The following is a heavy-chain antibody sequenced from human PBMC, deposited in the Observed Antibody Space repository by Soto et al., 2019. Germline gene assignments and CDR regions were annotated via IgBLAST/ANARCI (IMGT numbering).Heavy chain of an antibody. CDR2: IYPGDSDT. V-gene: IGHV5-51*01. CDR1: GYSFTSYW. CDR3: VRPRTISGKYAATPYY. J-gene: IGHJ4*02. D-gene: IGHD1-26*01. Sequence: GESLKISCKGSGYSFTSYWIGWVRQMPGKGLEWMGIIYPGDSDTRYSPSFQGQVTISADKSISTAYLQWSSLKASDTAMYYCVRPRTISGKYAATPYYWGQGSLVTVSS.